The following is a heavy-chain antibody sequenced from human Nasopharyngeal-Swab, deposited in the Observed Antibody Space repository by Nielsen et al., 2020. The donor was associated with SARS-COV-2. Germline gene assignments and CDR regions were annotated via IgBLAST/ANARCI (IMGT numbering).Heavy chain of an antibody. V-gene: IGHV4-34*01. Sequence: SETLSLTCAVFGGSFSDDYWGWVRQPPGKGLEWIGEINQSGSTNYNPSLKSRLSMSVDTSKNQFSLKLSSMTAADTAVYYCARGARSPSGSFDFWNARYCYYYMDVWGKGTTVTVSS. CDR3: ARGARSPSGSFDFWNARYCYYYMDV. D-gene: IGHD3-3*01. CDR2: INQSGST. CDR1: GGSFSDDY. J-gene: IGHJ6*03.